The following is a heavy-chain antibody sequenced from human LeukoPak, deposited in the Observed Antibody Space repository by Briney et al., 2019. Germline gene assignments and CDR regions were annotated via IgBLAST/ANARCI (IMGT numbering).Heavy chain of an antibody. CDR2: ISGSGRVT. D-gene: IGHD6-19*01. CDR3: AKDAATGWPDY. CDR1: GFTFSSFP. J-gene: IGHJ4*02. V-gene: IGHV3-23*01. Sequence: GGSLRLSCAASGFTFSSFPMSWVRQAPGKGLEWVSTISGSGRVTYYADSVKGRFTISRDNSKNTLYLQMNSLRAEDTAVYYCAKDAATGWPDYWGQGTLVTVSS.